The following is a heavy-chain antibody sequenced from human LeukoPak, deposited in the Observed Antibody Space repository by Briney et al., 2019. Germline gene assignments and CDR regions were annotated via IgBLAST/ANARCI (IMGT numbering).Heavy chain of an antibody. CDR1: GFTVSSNY. CDR2: IYIGGST. V-gene: IGHV3-66*01. D-gene: IGHD6-6*01. Sequence: SGGSLRLSWAASGFTVSSNYMSWVRQAPGKGLEWVSVIYIGGSTYYADSVKGRFTISRDNSKNTLYLQMNSLRAEDTAVYYCATSIAARPSMDVWGQGTTVTVSS. CDR3: ATSIAARPSMDV. J-gene: IGHJ6*02.